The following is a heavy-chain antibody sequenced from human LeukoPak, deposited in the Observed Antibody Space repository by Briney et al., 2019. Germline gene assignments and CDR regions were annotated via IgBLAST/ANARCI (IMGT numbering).Heavy chain of an antibody. CDR2: IRFDGTDS. CDR3: AMERVSGFSFVH. Sequence: PGGSLRLSCVASGFTRGMHWVRQAPGNGLECVGFIRFDGTDSDYADSVKGRFTISRDNSKNTLFLQLSSLKPEDTAMYYCAMERVSGFSFVHWGQGTLVAVSS. D-gene: IGHD3-3*01. CDR1: GFTRG. J-gene: IGHJ5*02. V-gene: IGHV3-30*02.